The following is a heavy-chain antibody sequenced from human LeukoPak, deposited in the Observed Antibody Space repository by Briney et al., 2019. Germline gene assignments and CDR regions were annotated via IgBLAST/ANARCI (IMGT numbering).Heavy chain of an antibody. CDR3: AKPITISGATDGFDI. CDR1: GFAFNTYW. CDR2: IKQDGSER. Sequence: GGSLRLSCAASGFAFNTYWMNWIRQAPGKGLEWVANIKQDGSERYYLDSVKGRFTISRDNAKNSLYLQMSSLRAEDTAVYYCAKPITISGATDGFDIWGQGAKVTVSS. D-gene: IGHD3-3*01. J-gene: IGHJ3*02. V-gene: IGHV3-7*01.